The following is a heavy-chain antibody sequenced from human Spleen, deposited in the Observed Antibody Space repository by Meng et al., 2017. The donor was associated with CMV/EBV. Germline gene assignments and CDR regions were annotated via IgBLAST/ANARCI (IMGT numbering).Heavy chain of an antibody. D-gene: IGHD3-3*01. CDR3: ARDRLSRDFWSGSLSSSWFDP. J-gene: IGHJ5*02. CDR2: IAHSGST. CDR1: AHD. V-gene: IGHV4-34*01. Sequence: AHDCTWIRHPPGKELEWAGEIAHSGSTNYNPSLNNRVAISLDTSNKQFSLTLTSVTAADTAVYYCARDRLSRDFWSGSLSSSWFDPWGPGTLVTVSS.